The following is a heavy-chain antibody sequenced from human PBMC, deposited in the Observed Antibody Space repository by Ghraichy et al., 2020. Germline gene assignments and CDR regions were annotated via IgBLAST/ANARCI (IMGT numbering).Heavy chain of an antibody. CDR2: IWYDGSNK. CDR1: GFTFSSYG. Sequence: GESLNISCAASGFTFSSYGMHWVRQAPGKGLEWVAVIWYDGSNKYYADSVKGRFTISRDNSKNTLYLQMNSLRAEDTAVYYCARDGDYDISYGMDVWGQGTTVTVSS. V-gene: IGHV3-33*01. CDR3: ARDGDYDISYGMDV. D-gene: IGHD3-9*01. J-gene: IGHJ6*02.